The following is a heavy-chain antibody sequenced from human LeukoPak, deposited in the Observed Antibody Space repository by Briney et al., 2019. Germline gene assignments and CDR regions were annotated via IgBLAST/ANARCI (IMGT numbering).Heavy chain of an antibody. J-gene: IGHJ1*01. D-gene: IGHD6-13*01. CDR1: GGSISSYY. CDR3: ARGGSSSWYPVPEYFQH. V-gene: IGHV4-59*01. CDR2: TYYSGST. Sequence: SETLSLTCIVSGGSISSYYWSWIRQPPGKGLEWIGYTYYSGSTNYNPSLKSRVTISVDTSKNQFSLKLSSVTAADTAVYYCARGGSSSWYPVPEYFQHWGQGTLVTVSS.